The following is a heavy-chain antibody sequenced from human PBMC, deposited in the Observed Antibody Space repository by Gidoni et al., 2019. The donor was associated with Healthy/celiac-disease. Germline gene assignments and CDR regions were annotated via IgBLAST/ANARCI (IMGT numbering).Heavy chain of an antibody. V-gene: IGHV4-34*01. D-gene: IGHD6-13*01. J-gene: IGHJ4*02. CDR1: GGSFSGYY. CDR3: ASGIAAAGTVY. Sequence: QVQLQQWGAGLLKPSETLSLTSAVYGGSFSGYYWSWIRQPPGKGLEWIGEINHSGSTNYNPSLKSRVTISVDTSKNQFSLKLSSVTAADTAVYYCASGIAAAGTVYWGQGTLVTVSS. CDR2: INHSGST.